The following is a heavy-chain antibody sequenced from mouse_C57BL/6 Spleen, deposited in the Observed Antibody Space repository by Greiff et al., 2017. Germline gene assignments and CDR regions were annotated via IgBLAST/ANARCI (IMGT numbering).Heavy chain of an antibody. CDR1: GYTFTDYN. CDR3: ARRNLYYGSSYGAWFAY. CDR2: INPNNGGT. J-gene: IGHJ3*01. V-gene: IGHV1-18*01. Sequence: VQLQQSGPELVKPGASVKIPCKASGYTFTDYNMDWVKQSHGKSLEWIGDINPNNGGTIYNQKFKGKATLTVDKSSSTAYMELRSLTSEDTAVYYCARRNLYYGSSYGAWFAYWGQGTLVTVSA. D-gene: IGHD1-1*01.